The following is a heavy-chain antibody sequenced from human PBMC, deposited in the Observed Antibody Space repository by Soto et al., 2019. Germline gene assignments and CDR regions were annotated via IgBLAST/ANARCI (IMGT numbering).Heavy chain of an antibody. J-gene: IGHJ6*02. D-gene: IGHD3-10*01. Sequence: SETLSLTCAVYGGSFSGYYWSWIRQPPGKGLEWIGEINHSGSTNYNPSLKSRVTISVDTSKNQFSLKLSSVTAADTAVYYCARKGSYKPSVSGRGVKVTPNYYYYGMDVWGQGTTVTVSS. V-gene: IGHV4-34*01. CDR1: GGSFSGYY. CDR2: INHSGST. CDR3: ARKGSYKPSVSGRGVKVTPNYYYYGMDV.